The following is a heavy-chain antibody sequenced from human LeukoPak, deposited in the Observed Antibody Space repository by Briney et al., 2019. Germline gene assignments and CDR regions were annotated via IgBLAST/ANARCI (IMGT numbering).Heavy chain of an antibody. V-gene: IGHV3-33*01. J-gene: IGHJ3*02. CDR1: GFTFSSYG. Sequence: GGSLRLSCAASGFTFSSYGMPWVRQAPGKGLEWVAVIWYDGSNKYYADSVKGRFTISRDNSKNTLYLQMNSLRAEDTAVYYCARSLYGDYAQSAFDIWGQGTMVTVSS. CDR2: IWYDGSNK. D-gene: IGHD4-17*01. CDR3: ARSLYGDYAQSAFDI.